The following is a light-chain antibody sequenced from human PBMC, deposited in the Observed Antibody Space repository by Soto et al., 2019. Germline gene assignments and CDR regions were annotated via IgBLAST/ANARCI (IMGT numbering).Light chain of an antibody. CDR2: DAS. J-gene: IGKJ4*01. CDR3: QQYEGLPLT. Sequence: DIQMTQSPSSLSASVGDRVTITCQASQDISNYLNWYQQKPGKAPKLLIFDASNVETGIPSRFSGSGSWTHFTFTIHSLHAADIATYYCQQYEGLPLTFGGGTKIEI. CDR1: QDISNY. V-gene: IGKV1-33*01.